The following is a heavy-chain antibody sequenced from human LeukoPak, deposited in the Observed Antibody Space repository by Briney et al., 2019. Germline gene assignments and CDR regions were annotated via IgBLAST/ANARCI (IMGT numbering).Heavy chain of an antibody. CDR2: INHSGTT. CDR1: GGSFSGYY. Sequence: SETLSLTCAVYGGSFSGYYWSWIRQPPGKGLEWIGEINHSGTTNYNPSLRGRVTISVDTSKNQFSLNLSSVTAADTAVYYCAKEFHFWSGPLAFGDYWGQGTLVTVSS. J-gene: IGHJ4*02. CDR3: AKEFHFWSGPLAFGDY. D-gene: IGHD3-3*02. V-gene: IGHV4-34*01.